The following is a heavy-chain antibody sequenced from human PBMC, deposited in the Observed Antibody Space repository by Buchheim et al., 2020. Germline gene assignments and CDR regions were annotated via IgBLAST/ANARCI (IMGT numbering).Heavy chain of an antibody. V-gene: IGHV1-2*02. D-gene: IGHD2-15*01. J-gene: IGHJ4*02. CDR1: GYTFTGYY. Sequence: QVQLVQSGAAVKKPGASVKVSCKASGYTFTGYYMHWVRQAPGQGLEWMGWINTNSGSTNYATKFQGRVTMTGDTSISTAYMGLSRLRSDDTAVYYCARDLKGSFDYWGQGTL. CDR2: INTNSGST. CDR3: ARDLKGSFDY.